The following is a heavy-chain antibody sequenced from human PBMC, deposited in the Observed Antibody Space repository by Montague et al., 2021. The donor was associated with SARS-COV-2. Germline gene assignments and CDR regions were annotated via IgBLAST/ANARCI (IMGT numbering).Heavy chain of an antibody. V-gene: IGHV6-1*01. D-gene: IGHD1-26*01. CDR1: GDSVSSNRAT. J-gene: IGHJ4*02. Sequence: CAISGDSVSSNRATWHWIRQPPSRGLEWLGRTYYRSRWSNDYAVSVRSRIIINPDTSTNQFSLQLSSVTPEDTAVYFCARERWAVGVSFDYWGQGTLVTVSS. CDR3: ARERWAVGVSFDY. CDR2: TYYRSRWSN.